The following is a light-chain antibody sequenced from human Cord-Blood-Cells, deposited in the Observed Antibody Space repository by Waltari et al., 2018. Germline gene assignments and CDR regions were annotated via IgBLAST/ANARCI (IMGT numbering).Light chain of an antibody. CDR2: QDS. CDR3: QAWDSSTQV. J-gene: IGLJ2*01. V-gene: IGLV3-1*01. CDR1: KLGAKY. Sequence: SYELTQPPSVSVSPGQTASIPCPGDKLGAKYACWYQQKPGQSTVLVIYQDSKRPSGIPERFSGSNSGNTATLTISGTQAMDEADYYCQAWDSSTQVFGGGTKLTVL.